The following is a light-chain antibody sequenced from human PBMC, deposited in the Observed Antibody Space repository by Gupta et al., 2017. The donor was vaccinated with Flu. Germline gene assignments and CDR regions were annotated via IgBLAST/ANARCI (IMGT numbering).Light chain of an antibody. J-gene: IGLJ3*02. CDR3: AAWDDSLMGV. CDR2: SNN. Sequence: QSVLTQPPSASRTPGQRVTISCSGSSSNIGSNTVNWYQQLPGTAPKLLIYSNNQRPSGVPDRFSGSKSGTSASLAISGLQSEDEADYYCAAWDDSLMGVFGGGTKLTVL. V-gene: IGLV1-44*01. CDR1: SSNIGSNT.